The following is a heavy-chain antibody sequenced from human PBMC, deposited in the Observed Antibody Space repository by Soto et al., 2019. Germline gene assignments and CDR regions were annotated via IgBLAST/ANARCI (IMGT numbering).Heavy chain of an antibody. D-gene: IGHD6-19*01. CDR2: ISFYNGNT. CDR1: GDTITNYG. V-gene: IGHV1-18*01. Sequence: QVQLVQSGGEVRKPGASVKVSCKASGDTITNYGISWVRQAPGQGLEWMGWISFYNGNTKYAQNLQGRVTLTTDTSTSTAYMGLRSLRSDDTAVYFWSRSTSKAGAGKGGWGPGTLVTVSS. J-gene: IGHJ4*02. CDR3: SRSTSKAGAGKGG.